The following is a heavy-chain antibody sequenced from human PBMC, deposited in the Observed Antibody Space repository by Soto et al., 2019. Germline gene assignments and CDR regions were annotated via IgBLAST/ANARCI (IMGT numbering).Heavy chain of an antibody. CDR3: ARGFGRKPTGTFDY. V-gene: IGHV6-1*01. D-gene: IGHD1-1*01. CDR1: GDSVSSDSAA. J-gene: IGHJ4*02. CDR2: TYYRSKWYN. Sequence: SQTLSLTCAISGDSVSSDSAAWNWIRQSPSRGLEWLGRTYYRSKWYNDYAVSVKSRITINPDTSKNQFSLQLNSVTPEDTAVYYCARGFGRKPTGTFDYWGQGTLVTVSS.